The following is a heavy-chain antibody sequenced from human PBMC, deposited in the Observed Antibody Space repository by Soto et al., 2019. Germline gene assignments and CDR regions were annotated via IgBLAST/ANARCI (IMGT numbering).Heavy chain of an antibody. V-gene: IGHV4-39*01. J-gene: IGHJ4*02. D-gene: IGHD6-13*01. Sequence: SETLSLTCTVSGGSISSSSYYWGWIRQPPGKGLERIGSIYYSGSTYYNPSLKSRVTISVDTSKNQFSLKLSSVTAADTAVYYCARSYSSSWYATPGYWGQGTLVTVSS. CDR1: GGSISSSSYY. CDR2: IYYSGST. CDR3: ARSYSSSWYATPGY.